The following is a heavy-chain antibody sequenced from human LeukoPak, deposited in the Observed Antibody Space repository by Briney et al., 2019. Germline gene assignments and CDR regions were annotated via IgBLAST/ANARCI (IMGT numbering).Heavy chain of an antibody. CDR2: ISSSGSTI. Sequence: GGSLRLSCAASGFTFSDYYMSWIRQAPGKGLEWVSYISSSGSTIYYADSVKGRFTISRDNAKNSLYLQMNSLRAEDTAVYYCASTQMAAIAPFDYWGQGALVTVSS. J-gene: IGHJ4*02. CDR3: ASTQMAAIAPFDY. V-gene: IGHV3-11*04. D-gene: IGHD2-8*01. CDR1: GFTFSDYY.